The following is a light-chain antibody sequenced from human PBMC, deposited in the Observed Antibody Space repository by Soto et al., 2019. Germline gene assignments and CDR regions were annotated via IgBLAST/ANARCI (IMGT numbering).Light chain of an antibody. V-gene: IGKV1-39*01. CDR3: QQSYSTPWT. CDR2: AAS. J-gene: IGKJ1*01. CDR1: QSISNY. Sequence: DIQMTQSPSSLSASVGDRVTITCRASQSISNYLNWYQQKPGKAPKLLIYAASSLQSGVPSRFSGSGSGTDFTLTISNLQPEDFETYYCQQSYSTPWTFGQGTKVEIK.